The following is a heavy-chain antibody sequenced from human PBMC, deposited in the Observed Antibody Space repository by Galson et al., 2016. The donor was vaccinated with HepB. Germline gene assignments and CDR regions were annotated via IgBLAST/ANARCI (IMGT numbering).Heavy chain of an antibody. J-gene: IGHJ4*02. CDR1: GYTFSSYG. CDR2: ISGYNGDT. Sequence: SVKVSCKASGYTFSSYGISWVRQAPGQGLEWMGRISGYNGDTNYAQKFRGRVTVTIDRSTTSAYMEPRGLTSDDTAMYYCARVTPRAVAGGWDYWGPGTLVIVSS. CDR3: ARVTPRAVAGGWDY. V-gene: IGHV1-18*01. D-gene: IGHD6-19*01.